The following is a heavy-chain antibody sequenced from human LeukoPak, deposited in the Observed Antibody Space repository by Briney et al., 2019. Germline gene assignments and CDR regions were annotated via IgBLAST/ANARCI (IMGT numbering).Heavy chain of an antibody. CDR3: AKGRGASDFDY. V-gene: IGHV3-7*03. Sequence: SLRLSXXVSGFTFSSFWMSWVRQTPGKGLQWVANIKQDGSEEYYVDSVKGRFTISRDNAKNSLNLQMNSLRAEDTAVYYCAKGRGASDFDYWGRGTLVTVSS. J-gene: IGHJ4*02. CDR2: IKQDGSEE. CDR1: GFTFSSFW. D-gene: IGHD1-26*01.